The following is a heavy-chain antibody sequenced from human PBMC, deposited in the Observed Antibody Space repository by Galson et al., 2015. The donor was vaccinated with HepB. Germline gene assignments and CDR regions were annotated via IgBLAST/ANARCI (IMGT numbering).Heavy chain of an antibody. CDR3: AKVGYTSSWDDWAFDV. V-gene: IGHV3-23*01. CDR2: ISGSGQTT. D-gene: IGHD3-16*02. CDR1: GFTFIDYA. Sequence: SLRLSCAASGFTFIDYAMTWVRQAPGKGLEWIAAISGSGQTTYYADSVKGRLAISRDNSKSTLYLQMNSLRAEDTAVHYCAKVGYTSSWDDWAFDVWGRGTTVIVSS. J-gene: IGHJ3*01.